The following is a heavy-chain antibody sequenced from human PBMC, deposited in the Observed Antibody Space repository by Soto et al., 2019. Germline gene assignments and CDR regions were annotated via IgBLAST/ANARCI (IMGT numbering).Heavy chain of an antibody. Sequence: GGSLRLSCAASGFTFDDYAMHWVRQAPGKGLEWVSGISWNSGSIGYADSVTGRFTISRDNAKNSLYLQMNSLRAEDTALYYCAKASGRGYSGYPHEPATVVTADAFDIWGQGTMVTVSS. CDR3: AKASGRGYSGYPHEPATVVTADAFDI. V-gene: IGHV3-9*01. CDR2: ISWNSGSI. D-gene: IGHD5-12*01. CDR1: GFTFDDYA. J-gene: IGHJ3*02.